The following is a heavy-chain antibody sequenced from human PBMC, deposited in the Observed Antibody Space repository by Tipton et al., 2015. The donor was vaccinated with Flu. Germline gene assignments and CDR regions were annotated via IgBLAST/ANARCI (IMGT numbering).Heavy chain of an antibody. CDR1: GFIVSDNF. CDR3: ARGRRGTTG. CDR2: IYAGGTT. Sequence: SLRLSCAASGFIVSDNFMSWVRQAPGKGLEWVSIIYAGGTTSYADSVKGRFTISRDNARNTLFLQMNSLRAEDTAVYYCARGRRGTTGWGQGTLVTVSS. J-gene: IGHJ4*02. V-gene: IGHV3-66*01. D-gene: IGHD1-7*01.